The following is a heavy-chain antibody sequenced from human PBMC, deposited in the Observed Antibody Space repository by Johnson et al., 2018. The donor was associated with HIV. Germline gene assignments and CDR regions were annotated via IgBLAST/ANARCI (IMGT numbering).Heavy chain of an antibody. CDR3: ARQAAAGAFDI. Sequence: QVQLVESGGGVVQPGRSLRLSCAASGFTFSSYAMHWVRQAPGKGLEWVAVISYEGRNKYYADSVKGRFTISRDNSKNTLYLQMNSLRAEDTAVYYCARQAAAGAFDIWGQGTMVTVSS. V-gene: IGHV3-30*04. J-gene: IGHJ3*02. CDR1: GFTFSSYA. D-gene: IGHD6-13*01. CDR2: ISYEGRNK.